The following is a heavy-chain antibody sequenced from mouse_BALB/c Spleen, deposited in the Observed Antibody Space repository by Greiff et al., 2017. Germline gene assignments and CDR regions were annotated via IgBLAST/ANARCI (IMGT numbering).Heavy chain of an antibody. V-gene: IGHV1-80*01. D-gene: IGHD2-4*01. CDR1: GYAFSSYW. CDR3: AAYYDYDGVDY. Sequence: VKLMESGAELVRPGSSVKISCKASGYAFSSYWMNWVKQRPGQGLEWIGQIYPGDGDTNYNGKFKGKATLTADKSSSTAYMQLSSLTSEDSAVYFCAAYYDYDGVDYWGQGTTLTVSS. J-gene: IGHJ2*01. CDR2: IYPGDGDT.